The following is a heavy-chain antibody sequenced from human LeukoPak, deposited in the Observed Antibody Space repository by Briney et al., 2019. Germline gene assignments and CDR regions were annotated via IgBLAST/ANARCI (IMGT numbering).Heavy chain of an antibody. Sequence: GASVKVSCKASGYTFTSYDINWVRQASGQGLEWMGWMNPHSGNTGSAQKFQGRLTMTRNTSMSTAYMELSSLKSEDTAVYYCARSTLAATGDFDYWGQGTLVTVSS. CDR3: ARSTLAATGDFDY. CDR2: MNPHSGNT. V-gene: IGHV1-8*01. CDR1: GYTFTSYD. D-gene: IGHD6-13*01. J-gene: IGHJ4*02.